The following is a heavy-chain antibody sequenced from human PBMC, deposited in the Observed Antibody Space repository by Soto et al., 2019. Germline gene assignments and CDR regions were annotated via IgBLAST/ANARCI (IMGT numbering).Heavy chain of an antibody. D-gene: IGHD2-21*02. V-gene: IGHV1-69*02. J-gene: IGHJ4*02. CDR3: ARCGGDCYSNFDY. Sequence: QVQLVQSGAEVKKPGSSVKVSCKASGGTFSSYTISWVRQAPGQGLEWMGRIIPILGIANYAQKFQGRVTXTXDXXTSTAYMELSSLRSEDTAVYYCARCGGDCYSNFDYWGQGTLVTVSS. CDR2: IIPILGIA. CDR1: GGTFSSYT.